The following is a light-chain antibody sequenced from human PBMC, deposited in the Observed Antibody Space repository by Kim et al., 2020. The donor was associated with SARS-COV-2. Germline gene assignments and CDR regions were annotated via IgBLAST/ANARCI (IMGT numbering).Light chain of an antibody. V-gene: IGKV1-39*01. J-gene: IGKJ1*01. Sequence: SASVGDRVTITCRASQDISSYLNWYQQKTGTAPKLLMYAASSLQSGVPSRFRGGGSGTEYTLTISSLQPEDFATYYCQQSFRTQWTFGQGTKLEI. CDR1: QDISSY. CDR3: QQSFRTQWT. CDR2: AAS.